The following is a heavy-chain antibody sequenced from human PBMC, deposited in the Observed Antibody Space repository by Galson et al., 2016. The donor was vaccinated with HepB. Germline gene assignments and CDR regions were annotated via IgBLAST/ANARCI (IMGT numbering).Heavy chain of an antibody. CDR3: ASRPGGASVYYGVFDY. J-gene: IGHJ4*02. CDR1: GGSISSSF. D-gene: IGHD2-8*02. V-gene: IGHV4-59*12. Sequence: LTCTVPGGSISSSFWTWIRQPPGKPLEWIGYISYDGRTNYNPSLNSRVTISADTSNNQFSLRLTSMTAADTAVYYCASRPGGASVYYGVFDYWGQGALVTVSS. CDR2: ISYDGRT.